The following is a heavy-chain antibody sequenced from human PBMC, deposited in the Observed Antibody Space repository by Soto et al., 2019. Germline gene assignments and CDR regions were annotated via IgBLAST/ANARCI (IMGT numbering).Heavy chain of an antibody. J-gene: IGHJ6*02. D-gene: IGHD1-1*01. Sequence: ASVKVSCKASGYTFTSYDINWARQATGQGLEYLGWMNPNSGNTGYVQKFQGRVTMTRNTSISTAYMELSSLRSEDTAVYYCARHAHILRYNWNDPDYYYGMDVWGQGTTVTVSS. V-gene: IGHV1-8*01. CDR1: GYTFTSYD. CDR2: MNPNSGNT. CDR3: ARHAHILRYNWNDPDYYYGMDV.